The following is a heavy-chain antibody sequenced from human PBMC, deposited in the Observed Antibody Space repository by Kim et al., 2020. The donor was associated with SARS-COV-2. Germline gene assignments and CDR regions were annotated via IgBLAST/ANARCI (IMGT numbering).Heavy chain of an antibody. CDR2: TYYRSKWYN. CDR1: GDSVSSNSAA. J-gene: IGHJ3*02. CDR3: ARDTPHIHHYYDSSGYYRDAFDI. Sequence: SQTLSLTCAISGDSVSSNSAAWNWIRQSPSRGLEWLGRTYYRSKWYNDYAVSVKSRITINPDTSKNQFSLQLNSVTPEDTAVYYCARDTPHIHHYYDSSGYYRDAFDIWGQGTMVTVSS. V-gene: IGHV6-1*01. D-gene: IGHD3-22*01.